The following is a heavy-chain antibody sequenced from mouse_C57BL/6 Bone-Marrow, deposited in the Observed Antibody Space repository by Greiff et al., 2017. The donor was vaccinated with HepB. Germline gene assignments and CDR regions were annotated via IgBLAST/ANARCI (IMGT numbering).Heavy chain of an antibody. J-gene: IGHJ3*01. CDR2: INPYNGGT. Sequence: EVQLQQSGPVLVKPGASVKMSCKASGYTFTDYYMNWVKQSHGKSLEWIGVINPYNGGTSYNQKFKGKATLTVDKSSSTAYMELNSLTSEDSAVYYCARSPFYNSNSLFAYWGQGTLVTVSA. CDR1: GYTFTDYY. CDR3: ARSPFYNSNSLFAY. V-gene: IGHV1-19*01. D-gene: IGHD2-5*01.